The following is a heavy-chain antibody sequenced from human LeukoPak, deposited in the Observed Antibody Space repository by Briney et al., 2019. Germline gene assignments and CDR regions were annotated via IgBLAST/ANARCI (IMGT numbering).Heavy chain of an antibody. D-gene: IGHD7-27*01. CDR2: IGNNGGGI. V-gene: IGHV3-23*01. Sequence: SGGSLRLSCAASGFTFSTYTMYWVRHPPGKRLEWVSIIGNNGGGIHYADSVKGRFTISRDNFKNALYLQMNSLRVEDTAVYYCAKDPNWGTHSWGQGVLVTVSS. CDR1: GFTFSTYT. J-gene: IGHJ4*02. CDR3: AKDPNWGTHS.